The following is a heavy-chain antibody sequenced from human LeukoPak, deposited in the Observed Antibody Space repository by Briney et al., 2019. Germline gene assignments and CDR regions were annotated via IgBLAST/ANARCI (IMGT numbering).Heavy chain of an antibody. Sequence: ASVKVSCKASGGTFSSYAISWVRQAPGQGLEWMGGIIPIFGTANYAQKFQGRVTITADESTSTAYMELSSLRSEDTAVYYCARVQDSSGWYGHWFDPWGQGTLATVSS. D-gene: IGHD6-19*01. J-gene: IGHJ5*02. CDR1: GGTFSSYA. CDR2: IIPIFGTA. V-gene: IGHV1-69*13. CDR3: ARVQDSSGWYGHWFDP.